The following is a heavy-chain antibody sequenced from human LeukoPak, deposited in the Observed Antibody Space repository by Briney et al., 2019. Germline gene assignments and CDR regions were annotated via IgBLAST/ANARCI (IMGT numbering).Heavy chain of an antibody. CDR2: IYYSGST. V-gene: IGHV4-39*01. Sequence: SETLSLTCTVSGGSISSSSYYWGWIRQPPGKGLEWIGSIYYSGSTYYNPSLKSRVTISVDTSKNQFSLKLSSVTAADTAVYYCARHRIMGATRDIYYYYYMDVWGKGTTVTVSS. D-gene: IGHD1-26*01. CDR3: ARHRIMGATRDIYYYYYMDV. J-gene: IGHJ6*03. CDR1: GGSISSSSYY.